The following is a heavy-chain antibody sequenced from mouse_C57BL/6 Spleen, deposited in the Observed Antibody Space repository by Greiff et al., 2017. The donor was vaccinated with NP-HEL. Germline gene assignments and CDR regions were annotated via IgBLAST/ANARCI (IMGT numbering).Heavy chain of an antibody. D-gene: IGHD2-4*01. J-gene: IGHJ2*01. CDR1: GYTFTSYW. Sequence: VQLQQPGAELVKPGASVKLSCKASGYTFTSYWMHWVKQRPGQGLEWIGMIHPNSGSTNYNEKFKSKATLTVDKSSSTAYMQLSSLTSEDSAVYYCARSPLYDYDDYWGQGTTLTVSS. V-gene: IGHV1-64*01. CDR3: ARSPLYDYDDY. CDR2: IHPNSGST.